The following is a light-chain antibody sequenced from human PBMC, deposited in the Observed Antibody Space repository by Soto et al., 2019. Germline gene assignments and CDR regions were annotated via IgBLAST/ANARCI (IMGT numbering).Light chain of an antibody. CDR3: QHYDNYPHT. CDR1: QNLCNC. V-gene: IGKV1-5*01. J-gene: IGKJ2*01. Sequence: DIQMTQSPSTLSASVGDRVTITCRASQNLCNCLAWYQQKPGQAPILLIYNASTLDSGVPARFSGSGSETDFTLTISSLQSDDFATYYCQHYDNYPHTFGQGTKLEIK. CDR2: NAS.